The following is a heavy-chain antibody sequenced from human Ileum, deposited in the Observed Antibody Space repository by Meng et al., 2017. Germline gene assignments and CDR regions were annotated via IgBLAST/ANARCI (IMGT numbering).Heavy chain of an antibody. V-gene: IGHV4-34*01. J-gene: IGHJ4*02. CDR1: GGSFSANY. CDR2: INHNGNT. Sequence: QVQLQQWGAGLLKPSETLSLTCVVYGGSFSANYWTWIRQPPGKGLEWIGEINHNGNTNYKPSLKSRVTISVDTSKKQFSLRLTSVTAEDTAVYYCASARYDNWGQGTLVTVSS. CDR3: ASARYDN.